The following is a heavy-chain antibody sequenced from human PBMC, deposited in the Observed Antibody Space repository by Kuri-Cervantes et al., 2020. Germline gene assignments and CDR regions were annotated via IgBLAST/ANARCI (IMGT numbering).Heavy chain of an antibody. CDR1: RFTVSSFI. V-gene: IGHV3-21*01. Sequence: GGSLRLSCEASRFTVSSFIITWVRQAPGKGLEWVSSITSSGFEIHYADSVKGRFTFSRDNSKNTMYLQMNSLSAEDTAVYYCARASYYDFWSNYYIQTSYYYYMDVWGKGTTVTVSS. D-gene: IGHD3-3*01. J-gene: IGHJ6*03. CDR3: ARASYYDFWSNYYIQTSYYYYMDV. CDR2: ITSSGFEI.